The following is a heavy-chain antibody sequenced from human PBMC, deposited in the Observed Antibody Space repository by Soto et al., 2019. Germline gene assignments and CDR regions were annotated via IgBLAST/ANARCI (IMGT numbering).Heavy chain of an antibody. CDR1: GFTFSSYG. CDR2: IWYDGSNK. Sequence: QPGGSLRLSCAASGFTFSSYGMHWVRQAPGKGLEWVAVIWYDGSNKYYADSVKGRFTISRDNSKNTLYLQMNSLRAEDTAVYYCARGAYYDYVWGSYRYLDYWGQGTLVTVYS. CDR3: ARGAYYDYVWGSYRYLDY. D-gene: IGHD3-16*02. J-gene: IGHJ4*02. V-gene: IGHV3-33*01.